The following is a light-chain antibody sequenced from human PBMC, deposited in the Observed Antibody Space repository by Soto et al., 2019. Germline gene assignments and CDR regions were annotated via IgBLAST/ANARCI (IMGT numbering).Light chain of an antibody. CDR1: SSNIGANYD. CDR3: QSFDSILTAWV. Sequence: QSVLTQPPSVSGAPGQRVTISCTGSSSNIGANYDVHWYQQLPGTAPKLLISDSTDRPSGVPDRFSGSKSGTSASLAITGLQAEDAADYYCQSFDSILTAWVFGGGTKLTVL. CDR2: DST. J-gene: IGLJ3*02. V-gene: IGLV1-40*01.